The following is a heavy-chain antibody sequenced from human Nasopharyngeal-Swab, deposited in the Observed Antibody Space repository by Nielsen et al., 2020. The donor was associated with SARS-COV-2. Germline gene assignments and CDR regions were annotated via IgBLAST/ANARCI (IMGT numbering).Heavy chain of an antibody. CDR1: GYSFRSYG. V-gene: IGHV1-18*01. Sequence: ASVKVSCKASGYSFRSYGINWVRQAPGQGLEWMGWISVYNADTNYAQKLQGRVSMTTDTSTSTAYMELRSLRSDDPAVYYCARDSEVLLVVPALSFDYWGQGTLVTVSS. CDR3: ARDSEVLLVVPALSFDY. CDR2: ISVYNADT. J-gene: IGHJ4*02. D-gene: IGHD6-6*01.